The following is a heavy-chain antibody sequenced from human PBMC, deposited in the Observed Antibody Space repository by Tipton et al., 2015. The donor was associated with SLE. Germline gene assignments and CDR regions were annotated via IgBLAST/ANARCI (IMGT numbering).Heavy chain of an antibody. CDR1: GGSISTSSHY. J-gene: IGHJ4*02. V-gene: IGHV4-39*07. D-gene: IGHD1-1*01. CDR2: ISYSGTT. Sequence: TLSLTCSVSGGSISTSSHYWGWIRQPPGKGLEWIGSISYSGTTFYNPSLKSRVTISADTSENQFSLKLRSVTAADTAVYYCALDGGTGSAFDYWGQGTLVTVSS. CDR3: ALDGGTGSAFDY.